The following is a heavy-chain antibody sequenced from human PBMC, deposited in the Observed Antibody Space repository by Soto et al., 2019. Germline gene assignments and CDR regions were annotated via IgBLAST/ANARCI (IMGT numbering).Heavy chain of an antibody. J-gene: IGHJ5*02. V-gene: IGHV1-24*01. CDR3: ATDRYCSGGSCYSGIFWFDP. D-gene: IGHD2-15*01. Sequence: MGGFDPEDGETIYAQKFQGRVTMTEDTSTDTAYMELSSLRSEDTAVYYCATDRYCSGGSCYSGIFWFDPWGQGTLVTV. CDR2: FDPEDGET.